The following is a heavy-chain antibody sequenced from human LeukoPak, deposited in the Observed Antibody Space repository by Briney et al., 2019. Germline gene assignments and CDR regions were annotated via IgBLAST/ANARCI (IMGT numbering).Heavy chain of an antibody. J-gene: IGHJ5*02. CDR1: GFTFSSYE. CDR3: ARGQKLAS. Sequence: GGSLRLSCAASGFTFSSYEMIWVRQAPGKGLEWVSYTSSSGSTIFYAGSVAGRFAISRDNAENSLYLQMNSLRADDTAVYYCARGQKLASWGQGTLVTVSS. D-gene: IGHD6-13*01. V-gene: IGHV3-48*03. CDR2: TSSSGSTI.